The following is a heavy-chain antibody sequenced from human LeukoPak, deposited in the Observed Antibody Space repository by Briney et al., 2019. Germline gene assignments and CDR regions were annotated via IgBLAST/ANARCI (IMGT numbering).Heavy chain of an antibody. J-gene: IGHJ6*03. V-gene: IGHV5-51*01. Sequence: GESLKISCKGSGYSFTSYWIGWVRQMPGKGLEWMGIIYPGDSDTRYSPPFQGQVTISADKSISTAYLQWSSLKASDTAMYHCARQKGYDFWSGPNYYYYYMDVWGKGTTVTVSS. CDR2: IYPGDSDT. CDR3: ARQKGYDFWSGPNYYYYYMDV. D-gene: IGHD3-3*01. CDR1: GYSFTSYW.